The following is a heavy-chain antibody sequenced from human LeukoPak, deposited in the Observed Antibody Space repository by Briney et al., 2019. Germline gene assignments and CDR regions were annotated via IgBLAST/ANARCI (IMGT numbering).Heavy chain of an antibody. D-gene: IGHD5-18*01. CDR2: ISAYNGNT. V-gene: IGHV1-18*01. CDR3: ARSVGGYSYGYSDY. J-gene: IGHJ4*02. CDR1: GYTFTSYG. Sequence: ASVKVSCKASGYTFTSYGISWVRQAPGQGLEWMGWISAYNGNTNYAQKLQGRVTMTTDTSTSTAYMELRSLRSDDTAVYYCARSVGGYSYGYSDYWGQGTLVTVSS.